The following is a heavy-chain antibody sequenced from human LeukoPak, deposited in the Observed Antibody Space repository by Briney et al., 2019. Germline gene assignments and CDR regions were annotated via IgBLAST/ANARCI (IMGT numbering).Heavy chain of an antibody. Sequence: PGGSLRLSCAASGFTFSSYEMNWVRQAPGKGLEWVSYISSSGSTIYYADSVKGRFTISGDNAKNSLYLQMNSLRAEDTAVYYCARSLVVGATYPYHWGQGTLVTVSS. J-gene: IGHJ5*02. V-gene: IGHV3-48*03. CDR3: ARSLVVGATYPYH. CDR2: ISSSGSTI. CDR1: GFTFSSYE. D-gene: IGHD1-26*01.